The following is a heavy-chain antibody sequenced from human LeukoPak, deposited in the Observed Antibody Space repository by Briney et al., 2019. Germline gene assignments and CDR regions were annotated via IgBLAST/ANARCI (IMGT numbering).Heavy chain of an antibody. CDR2: IWYDGSNK. D-gene: IGHD1-26*01. Sequence: PGRSLRLSCTASGFTFNEFGVHWVRQAPGQGLECLVLIWYDGSNKYYADSVKGRFTISRDNSKNTVFLQMNSLRVEDTAIYYCARDRPTGSYYSIDYWGQGIQATVSS. CDR1: GFTFNEFG. V-gene: IGHV3-33*01. J-gene: IGHJ4*02. CDR3: ARDRPTGSYYSIDY.